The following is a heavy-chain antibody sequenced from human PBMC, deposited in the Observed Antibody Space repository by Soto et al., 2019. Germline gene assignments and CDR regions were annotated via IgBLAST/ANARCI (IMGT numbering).Heavy chain of an antibody. CDR1: GGSISSSSYY. CDR2: IYYSGST. J-gene: IGHJ4*02. V-gene: IGHV4-39*01. CDR3: ARAPSVLDYDFWSGYYEGFDY. Sequence: SETLSLTCTVSGGSISSSSYYWGWIRQPPXKGLEWIGSIYYSGSTYYNPSLKSRVTISVDTSKNQFSLKLSSVTAADTAVYYCARAPSVLDYDFWSGYYEGFDYWGQGTLVTVSS. D-gene: IGHD3-3*01.